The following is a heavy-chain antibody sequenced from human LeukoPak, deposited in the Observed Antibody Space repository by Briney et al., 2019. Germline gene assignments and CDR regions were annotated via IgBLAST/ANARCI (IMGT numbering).Heavy chain of an antibody. CDR2: ITTDGSST. Sequence: GGSLRLSCADSGFTFSRYWMHWVRQAPGKGLVWVSHITTDGSSTSYADSVKGRFTISRDNAKNTLYLQMNSLRAEDTAVYYCARGTKGLHDYWGQGTLVTVSS. J-gene: IGHJ4*02. CDR3: ARGTKGLHDY. V-gene: IGHV3-74*01. CDR1: GFTFSRYW. D-gene: IGHD2-15*01.